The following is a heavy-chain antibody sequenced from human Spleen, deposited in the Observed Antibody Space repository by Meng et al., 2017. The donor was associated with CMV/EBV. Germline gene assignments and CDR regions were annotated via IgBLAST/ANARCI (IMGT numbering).Heavy chain of an antibody. Sequence: FTFSGSAMHWVRQASGKGLEWVGRIRSKANSYATAYAASVKGRFTISRDDSKNTAYLQMNSLKTEDTAVYYCTRRGSVAGTTPPSDLWGRGTLVTVSS. CDR2: IRSKANSYAT. J-gene: IGHJ2*01. V-gene: IGHV3-73*01. CDR3: TRRGSVAGTTPPSDL. D-gene: IGHD6-19*01. CDR1: FTFSGSA.